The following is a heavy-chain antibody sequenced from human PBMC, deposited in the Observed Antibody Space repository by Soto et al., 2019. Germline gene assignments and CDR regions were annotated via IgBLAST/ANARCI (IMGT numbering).Heavy chain of an antibody. CDR2: ISAYNGNT. D-gene: IGHD3-16*01. Sequence: QVQLVQSGAEVKKPGASVKVSCKASGYTFTSYGISWVRQAPGQGLEWMGWISAYNGNTNYAQKLQGRVTMTTDTSTSTAYMELRSLRSADTAVYYCARLIGVSLFPFPDDLDYWGQGTMVTVSS. J-gene: IGHJ4*02. CDR3: ARLIGVSLFPFPDDLDY. CDR1: GYTFTSYG. V-gene: IGHV1-18*01.